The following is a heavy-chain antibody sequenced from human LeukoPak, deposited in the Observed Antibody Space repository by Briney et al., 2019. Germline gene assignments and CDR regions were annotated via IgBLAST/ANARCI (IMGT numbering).Heavy chain of an antibody. Sequence: GASVKVSCKASGYTLSGFYGHWVGQAPGQGLEGMKISRVSGGRTEYAQTFTGRVTVTRAMYTSTVYMELNELSSEDTAVYYCARGPPESYYFDNWGQGTLVTVSS. CDR3: ARGPPESYYFDN. CDR1: GYTLSGFY. J-gene: IGHJ4*02. CDR2: SRVSGGRT. V-gene: IGHV1-46*01.